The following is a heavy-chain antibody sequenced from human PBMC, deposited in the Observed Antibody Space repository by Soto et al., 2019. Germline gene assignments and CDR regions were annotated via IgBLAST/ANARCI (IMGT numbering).Heavy chain of an antibody. V-gene: IGHV1-8*01. J-gene: IGHJ5*02. D-gene: IGHD1-7*01. CDR1: GYSFSDYD. Sequence: QVQLVQSGAEVKKPGASVKVSCKASGYSFSDYDINGVRQATRQGPEWMGWMNPNSGNTGYAQKFQGRVTMTTNTFINTAYMELSSLGSEDTAVYYCARDNRYNWNYEGWFDPWCQGTLVTVSS. CDR3: ARDNRYNWNYEGWFDP. CDR2: MNPNSGNT.